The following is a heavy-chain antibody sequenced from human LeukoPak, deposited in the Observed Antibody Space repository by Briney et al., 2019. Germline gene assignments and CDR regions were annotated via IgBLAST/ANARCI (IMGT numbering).Heavy chain of an antibody. J-gene: IGHJ6*03. D-gene: IGHD3-16*01. CDR3: ARNGGFANYYYMDV. CDR2: ITDSAGST. CDR1: GFTFSNYA. V-gene: IGHV3-23*01. Sequence: GGSLRLSCAASGFTFSNYAMSWVRQAPGKGLEWVSTITDSAGSTYYADSVKGRFIISRDNSKNTLHLQMNSLRAEDTVVYYCARNGGFANYYYMDVWGKGTTVTVSS.